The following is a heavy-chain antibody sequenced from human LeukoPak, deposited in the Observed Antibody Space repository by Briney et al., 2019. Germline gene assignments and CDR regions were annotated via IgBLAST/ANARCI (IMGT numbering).Heavy chain of an antibody. CDR2: IYHSGST. V-gene: IGHV4-4*02. CDR3: ARVYSSGWYYFDY. J-gene: IGHJ4*02. D-gene: IGHD6-19*01. Sequence: KSSETLSLTCAVSGGSISSSNWWSWVRQPPGKGLEWIGEIYHSGSTHYNPSLKSRVTILVDKSKNQLSLKLSSVTAADTAVYYCARVYSSGWYYFDYWGQGTLVTVSS. CDR1: GGSISSSNW.